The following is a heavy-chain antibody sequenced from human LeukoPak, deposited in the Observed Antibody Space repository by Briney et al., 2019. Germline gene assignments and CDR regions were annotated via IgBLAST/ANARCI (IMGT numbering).Heavy chain of an antibody. CDR2: ISGSGGST. Sequence: PGGSLRLSCAASGFTFSSYAMSWVRQAPGKGLEWVSAISGSGGSTYYADSVKGRFTISRDNSKNTLYLQMNSLRAEDTAVYYCAKDRPRYSGSYFWGFYFDYWGQGTLVTVSS. V-gene: IGHV3-23*01. J-gene: IGHJ4*02. D-gene: IGHD1-26*01. CDR1: GFTFSSYA. CDR3: AKDRPRYSGSYFWGFYFDY.